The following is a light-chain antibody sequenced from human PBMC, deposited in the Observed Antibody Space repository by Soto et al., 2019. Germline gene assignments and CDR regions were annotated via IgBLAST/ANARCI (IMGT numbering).Light chain of an antibody. CDR2: AAS. V-gene: IGKV1-39*01. Sequence: IQMTQSPSSLSSSVGDRFAVTCRASQSISHYLNWYQQKPGQAPKVLIYAASTLQSGVPSSFSGSGSGTEFTLTISSLQPEDFATYYCQQSYSTPITFGQGTRLEIK. J-gene: IGKJ5*01. CDR1: QSISHY. CDR3: QQSYSTPIT.